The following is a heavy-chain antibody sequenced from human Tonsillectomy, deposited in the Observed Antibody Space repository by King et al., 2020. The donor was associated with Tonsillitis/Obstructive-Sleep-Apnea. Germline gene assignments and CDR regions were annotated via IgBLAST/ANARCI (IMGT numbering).Heavy chain of an antibody. D-gene: IGHD4-11*01. CDR3: SRSTEYSNYEAY. J-gene: IGHJ4*02. Sequence: HVQLQESGPGLVMPSQTLSLTCTVSDDSISSSDYYWGWIRQHPGKGLEWIGCISHRGGPYYNPSLKSRLTISLETSQKQFFLKLSSVTAADTAVYCCSRSTEYSNYEAYWGQGILVTVSS. V-gene: IGHV4-31*03. CDR1: DDSISSSDYY. CDR2: ISHRGGP.